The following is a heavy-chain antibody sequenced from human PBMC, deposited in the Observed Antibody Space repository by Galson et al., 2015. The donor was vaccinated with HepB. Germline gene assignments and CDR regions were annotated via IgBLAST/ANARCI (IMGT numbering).Heavy chain of an antibody. CDR3: TTYSAGRPGYFQY. CDR1: GLTFNNAW. V-gene: IGHV3-15*01. CDR2: VKGKIDGETT. D-gene: IGHD4-11*01. J-gene: IGHJ1*01. Sequence: SLRLSCADSGLTFNNAWVSWVRQAPGKGLEWVGRVKGKIDGETTDYAAPVKGRFIISRDDSGNTVYLQINSLKTEDTALYYCTTYSAGRPGYFQYWGQGTLVTVSS.